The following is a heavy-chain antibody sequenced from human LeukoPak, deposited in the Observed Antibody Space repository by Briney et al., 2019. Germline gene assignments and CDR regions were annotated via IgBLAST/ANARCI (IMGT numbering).Heavy chain of an antibody. V-gene: IGHV1-24*01. CDR1: GYTLTELS. J-gene: IGHJ6*02. Sequence: ASVKVSCKVSGYTLTELSMHWVRQAPGKGLEWMGGFDPEDGETIYAQKFQGRVTMTEDTSTDTAYMEPSSLRSEDTAVYYCAAIHSGYDLGLYYYGMDVWGQGPRSPSP. CDR3: AAIHSGYDLGLYYYGMDV. CDR2: FDPEDGET. D-gene: IGHD5-12*01.